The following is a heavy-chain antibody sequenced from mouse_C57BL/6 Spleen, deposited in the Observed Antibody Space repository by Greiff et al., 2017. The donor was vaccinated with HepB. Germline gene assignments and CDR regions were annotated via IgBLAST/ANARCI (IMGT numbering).Heavy chain of an antibody. CDR3: ARYYDYGSYAMDY. CDR1: GYTFTSYW. CDR2: IHPNSGST. D-gene: IGHD2-4*01. Sequence: VQLQQSGAELVKPGASVKLSCKASGYTFTSYWMHWVKQRPGQGLEWIGMIHPNSGSTNYNEKFKSKATLTVDKSSSTAYMQLSSLTSEDSAVYYCARYYDYGSYAMDYWGQGTSVTVSS. V-gene: IGHV1-64*01. J-gene: IGHJ4*01.